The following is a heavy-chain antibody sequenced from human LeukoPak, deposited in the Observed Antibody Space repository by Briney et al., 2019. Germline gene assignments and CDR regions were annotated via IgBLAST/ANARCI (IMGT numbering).Heavy chain of an antibody. CDR3: ARLGGNSSSGWFHP. V-gene: IGHV4-34*01. D-gene: IGHD4-23*01. CDR1: GGSFSGYY. J-gene: IGHJ5*02. Sequence: SETLSLTCAVYGGSFSGYYWSWIRQPPGKGLEWIGEINHSGSTNYNPSLKSRVTISVDTSKNQFSLKLSSVTAADTAVYYCARLGGNSSSGWFHPWAQGPLVTVSS. CDR2: INHSGST.